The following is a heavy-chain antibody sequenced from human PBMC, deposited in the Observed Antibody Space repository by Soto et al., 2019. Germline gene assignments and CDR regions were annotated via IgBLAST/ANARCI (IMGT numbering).Heavy chain of an antibody. CDR3: ARDLSDY. V-gene: IGHV3-33*01. J-gene: IGHJ4*02. Sequence: QVQLVESGGGVVQPGTSLRLSCAASGFTFKNYGMHWVRQAPGKGLEWVAIVYYDGSNQYYADSVKGRFTISRDNSKDTMYLQMNSLRVDDTAMYYWARDLSDYWGQGTLVTVSS. CDR2: VYYDGSNQ. CDR1: GFTFKNYG.